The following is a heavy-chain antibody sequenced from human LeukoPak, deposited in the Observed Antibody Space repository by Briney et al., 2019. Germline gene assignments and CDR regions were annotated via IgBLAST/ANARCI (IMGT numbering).Heavy chain of an antibody. J-gene: IGHJ6*04. CDR1: GFTFSSFA. Sequence: GGSLRLSCAASGFTFSSFAMSWVRQAPGKGLEWVSSINTISRSTYYADAVKGRFTISRDNSKNTVYLGMSSLRADDTAVYHCTRDPLNNYYLDDLDVWGNGTTVSVSS. CDR2: INTISRST. V-gene: IGHV3-23*01. CDR3: TRDPLNNYYLDDLDV. D-gene: IGHD3-22*01.